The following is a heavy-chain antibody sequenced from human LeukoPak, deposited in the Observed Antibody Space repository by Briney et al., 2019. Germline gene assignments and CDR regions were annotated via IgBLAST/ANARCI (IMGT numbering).Heavy chain of an antibody. CDR2: TSYDGSNK. Sequence: GRSLRLSCAASGFTFSSYAMHWVRQAPGKGLEWVAVTSYDGSNKYYADSVKGRFTISRDNSKNTLYLQMNSLRAEDTAVYYCARDDSSGYYYASLDYWGQGTLVTVSS. D-gene: IGHD3-22*01. V-gene: IGHV3-30-3*01. J-gene: IGHJ4*02. CDR3: ARDDSSGYYYASLDY. CDR1: GFTFSSYA.